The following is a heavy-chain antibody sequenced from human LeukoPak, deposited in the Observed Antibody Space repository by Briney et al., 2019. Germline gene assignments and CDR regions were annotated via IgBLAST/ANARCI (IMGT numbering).Heavy chain of an antibody. CDR2: INHSGST. CDR3: ARVYYSNSYDYWYFDL. J-gene: IGHJ2*01. D-gene: IGHD6-13*01. CDR1: GGSFSGYY. Sequence: PSETLSLTCAVYGGSFSGYYWSWIRQPPGKGLEWIGEINHSGSTNYNPSLKSRVTISVDTSKNQFSLKLTSVTAADTAVYYCARVYYSNSYDYWYFDLWGRGTLVTVSS. V-gene: IGHV4-34*01.